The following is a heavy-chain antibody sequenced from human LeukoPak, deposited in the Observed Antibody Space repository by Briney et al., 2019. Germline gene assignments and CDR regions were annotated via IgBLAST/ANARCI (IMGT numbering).Heavy chain of an antibody. D-gene: IGHD1-26*01. V-gene: IGHV4-4*07. CDR2: INTSGNT. J-gene: IGHJ4*02. CDR1: GGSISTYY. Sequence: SETLSPTCNVSGGSISTYYWSWIRQPAGKGLEWIGRINTSGNTNYNPSLKSRVTMSVDASKNQFSLNLSSVTAADTAVYYCARARGGSGSYGHFEYWGQGTLVTVSS. CDR3: ARARGGSGSYGHFEY.